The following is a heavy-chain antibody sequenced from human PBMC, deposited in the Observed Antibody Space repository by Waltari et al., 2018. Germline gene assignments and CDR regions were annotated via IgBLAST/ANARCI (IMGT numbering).Heavy chain of an antibody. Sequence: QVHLVQSGGGVAQPGRSLRLSCAASGFNFSRFAMHWVRQAPGKGPEWVAMMSCDGNDIEYRDSVKGRFTISRDNSKNTLFLQMDSLRAEDTAVYYCAKALTLSSTWDMHWGQGTLVTVSS. CDR3: AKALTLSSTWDMH. D-gene: IGHD6-13*01. CDR1: GFNFSRFA. CDR2: MSCDGNDI. J-gene: IGHJ4*02. V-gene: IGHV3-30*07.